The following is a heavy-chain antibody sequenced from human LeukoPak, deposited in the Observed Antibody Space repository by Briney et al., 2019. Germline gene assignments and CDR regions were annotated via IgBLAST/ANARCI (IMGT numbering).Heavy chain of an antibody. CDR1: GYTFTGYY. V-gene: IGHV1-2*02. D-gene: IGHD1-26*01. J-gene: IGHJ3*02. CDR2: INPNSGGT. Sequence: ASVKVSCKASGYTFTGYYMHWVRQAPGQGLGWMGWINPNSGGTNYAQKFQGRVTMTRDTSISTAYMELSRLRSDDTAVYYCARDGGYGDDAFDIWGQGTMVTVSS. CDR3: ARDGGYGDDAFDI.